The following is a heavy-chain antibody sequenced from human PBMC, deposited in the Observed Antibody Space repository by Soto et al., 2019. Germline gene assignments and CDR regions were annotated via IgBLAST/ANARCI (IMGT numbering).Heavy chain of an antibody. V-gene: IGHV1-69*13. CDR2: IIPIFGTA. CDR1: GGTFSSYA. CDR3: ARVNMITFGGVIVNDAFDI. D-gene: IGHD3-16*02. J-gene: IGHJ3*02. Sequence: GASVKVSCKASGGTFSSYAISWVRQAPGQGLEWMGGIIPIFGTANYAQKFQGRVTITADESTSTAHMELSSLRSEDTAVYYCARVNMITFGGVIVNDAFDIWGQGTMVTVSS.